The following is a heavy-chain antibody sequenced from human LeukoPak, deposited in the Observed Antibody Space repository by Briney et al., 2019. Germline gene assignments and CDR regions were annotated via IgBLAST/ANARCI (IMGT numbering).Heavy chain of an antibody. Sequence: ASVKVSCKASGYIFTDYAIHWLRQAPGQRPEWMGWMNGGNVNTKYSQKFQGRITLIRDTSAATAYMELSSLRHDDLAVYYCARGRGTSGSNRDFYYYYYMDVWGKGTTVTVSS. CDR3: ARGRGTSGSNRDFYYYYYMDV. V-gene: IGHV1-3*01. CDR2: MNGGNVNT. CDR1: GYIFTDYA. J-gene: IGHJ6*03. D-gene: IGHD2-15*01.